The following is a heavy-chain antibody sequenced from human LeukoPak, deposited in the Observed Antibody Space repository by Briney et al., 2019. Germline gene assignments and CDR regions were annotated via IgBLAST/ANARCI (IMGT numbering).Heavy chain of an antibody. J-gene: IGHJ4*02. CDR1: GFTFSSYS. CDR3: ARQEYGSGSYRDDY. Sequence: PGRSLRLPCAASGFTFSSYSMNWVRQAPRKGLEWVSYISSSSSTIYYADSVKGRFTISRDNAKNSLYLQMNSLRAEDTAVYYCARQEYGSGSYRDDYWGQGTLVTVSS. CDR2: ISSSSSTI. V-gene: IGHV3-48*04. D-gene: IGHD3-10*01.